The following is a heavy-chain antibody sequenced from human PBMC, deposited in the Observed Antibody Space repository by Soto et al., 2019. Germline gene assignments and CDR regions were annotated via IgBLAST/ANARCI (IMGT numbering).Heavy chain of an antibody. CDR2: SKSITDGATT. CDR1: GFTSTKGG. J-gene: IGHJ4*01. CDR3: ATGALDFWRGYAVWY. V-gene: IGHV3-15*01. Sequence: GRSLRLSCGASGFTSTKGGMRWVRQVPGKGLEWVGRSKSITDGATTDYAAPVQGRFTISRDDSKNMLYLEMNRMETEDTAGYWWATGALDFWRGYAVWYSGHGTPVTF. D-gene: IGHD3-3*01.